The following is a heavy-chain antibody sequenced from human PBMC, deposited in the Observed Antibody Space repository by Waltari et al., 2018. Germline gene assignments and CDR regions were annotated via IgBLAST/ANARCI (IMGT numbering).Heavy chain of an antibody. CDR3: ARSGELKGTVDF. Sequence: QVQLVQSGAEVKKPGSSVKVSCKASGGTLNDYTVTWCRQAPGQGLEWMGSVIPFVGISKYAQNLQDRVTVTVDQSTNTGYMELKSLKPDDTGVYFCARSGELKGTVDFWGQGTLVTVSS. V-gene: IGHV1-69*02. J-gene: IGHJ4*02. CDR1: GGTLNDYT. CDR2: VIPFVGIS. D-gene: IGHD1-1*01.